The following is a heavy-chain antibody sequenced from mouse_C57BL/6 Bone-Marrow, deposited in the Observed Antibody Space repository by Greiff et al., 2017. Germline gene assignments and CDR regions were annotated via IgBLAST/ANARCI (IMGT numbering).Heavy chain of an antibody. CDR1: GYTFTDHT. CDR2: IYPRDGST. CDR3: ARSPYYYGSSQYYFDY. Sequence: QVQLQQSDAELVKPGASVKISCKVSGYTFTDHTIHWMKQRPEQGLEWIGYIYPRDGSTKYNEKFKGKATLTADKSSSTAYMQLNSLTSEDSAVYFCARSPYYYGSSQYYFDYWGQGTTLTVSS. V-gene: IGHV1-78*01. J-gene: IGHJ2*01. D-gene: IGHD1-1*01.